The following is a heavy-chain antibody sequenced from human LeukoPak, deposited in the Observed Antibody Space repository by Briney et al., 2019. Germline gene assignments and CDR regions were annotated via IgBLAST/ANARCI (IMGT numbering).Heavy chain of an antibody. D-gene: IGHD2-15*01. Sequence: SETLSLTCTVSGGSISSYYWSWIRQPPGKGLEWIGYIYYSGSTNYNPSLKSRVTISVDTSKNQISLKLSSVTAADTAVYYCARQARYCSGGSCYSSWFDPWGQGTLVTVSS. CDR1: GGSISSYY. CDR3: ARQARYCSGGSCYSSWFDP. CDR2: IYYSGST. V-gene: IGHV4-59*08. J-gene: IGHJ5*02.